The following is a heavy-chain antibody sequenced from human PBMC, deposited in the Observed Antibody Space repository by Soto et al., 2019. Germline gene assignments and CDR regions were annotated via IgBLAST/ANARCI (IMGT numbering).Heavy chain of an antibody. J-gene: IGHJ3*02. CDR2: ISSSGSTI. V-gene: IGHV3-48*03. CDR1: GFTFSSYE. CDR3: ASTVIAARYDAFDI. Sequence: GSLRLSCAAPGFTFSSYEMNWVRQAPGKGLEWVSYISSSGSTIYYADSVKGRFTISRDNAKNSLYLQMNSLRAEDTAVYYCASTVIAARYDAFDIWGQGTMVTVSS. D-gene: IGHD6-6*01.